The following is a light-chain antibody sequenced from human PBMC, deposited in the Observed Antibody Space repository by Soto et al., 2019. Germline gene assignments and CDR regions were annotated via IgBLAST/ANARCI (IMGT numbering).Light chain of an antibody. CDR1: QSLLYNNTYNY. CDR2: FGS. J-gene: IGKJ5*01. Sequence: DIVMTQSPLTLPVTPGEPASLSCSSSQSLLYNNTYNYLDWYVQKPGQSPQLLIYFGSNRAPGVPDRFSGSGSGTDFTLKINRVETEDVGTYYCMQALQSLTVGQGTRLEIK. CDR3: MQALQSLT. V-gene: IGKV2-28*01.